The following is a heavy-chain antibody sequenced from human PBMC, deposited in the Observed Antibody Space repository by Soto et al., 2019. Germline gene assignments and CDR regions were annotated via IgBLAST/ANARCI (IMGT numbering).Heavy chain of an antibody. CDR1: HRFSRPSY. Sequence: PSGGLAVTCTLSHRFSRPSYWSWIPRLPGKVMEWIGYIYYSGSTDYNPSLKSRITISVDTSKNQFSLKLSSVTAADTAVYYCARVTSFYFDTSGSAAPDAFDIWGQGTMVS. V-gene: IGHV4-59*08. J-gene: IGHJ3*02. CDR3: ARVTSFYFDTSGSAAPDAFDI. CDR2: IYYSGST. D-gene: IGHD3-22*01.